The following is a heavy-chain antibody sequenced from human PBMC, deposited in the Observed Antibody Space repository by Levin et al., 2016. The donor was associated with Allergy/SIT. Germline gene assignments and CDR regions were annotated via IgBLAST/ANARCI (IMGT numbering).Heavy chain of an antibody. Sequence: SCSVSGGSIISGTFYWSWIRQPAGKGLEWIGRIHTSGSTNYNPSLKSRVTISVDTSKSQFSLQLTSVAAADTAVYYCARGMLVAAFDIWGQGTVVTVSS. D-gene: IGHD3-10*02. V-gene: IGHV4-61*02. CDR2: IHTSGST. CDR3: ARGMLVAAFDI. J-gene: IGHJ3*02. CDR1: GGSIISGTFY.